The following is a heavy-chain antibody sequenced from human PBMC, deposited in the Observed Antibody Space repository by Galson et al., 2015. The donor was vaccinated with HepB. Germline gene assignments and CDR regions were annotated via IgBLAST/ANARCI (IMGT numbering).Heavy chain of an antibody. Sequence: SLRLSCAASGFTFSSYWMHWVRQAPGKGLVWVSRINSDGSSTSYADSVKGRFTISRDNAKNTLYLQMNSLRAEDTAVYYCARDVSAWHIVVVVAAPLPNNWFDPWGQGTLVTVSS. D-gene: IGHD2-15*01. CDR2: INSDGSST. J-gene: IGHJ5*02. CDR3: ARDVSAWHIVVVVAAPLPNNWFDP. V-gene: IGHV3-74*01. CDR1: GFTFSSYW.